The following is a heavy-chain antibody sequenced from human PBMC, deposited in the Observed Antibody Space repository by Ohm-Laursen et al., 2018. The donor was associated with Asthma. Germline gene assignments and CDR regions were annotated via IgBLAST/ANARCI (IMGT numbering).Heavy chain of an antibody. CDR1: GFTFGDYA. CDR2: IRSNAYGGTT. Sequence: SLRLSCAASGFTFGDYAMSWFRQAPGKGLEWVGFIRSNAYGGTTEYAASVKGRFTISRDDSKSIAYLQMNSLKTEDTAVYYCTRAEYSSSWYSGYWGQGTLVTVSS. D-gene: IGHD6-13*01. V-gene: IGHV3-49*03. CDR3: TRAEYSSSWYSGY. J-gene: IGHJ4*02.